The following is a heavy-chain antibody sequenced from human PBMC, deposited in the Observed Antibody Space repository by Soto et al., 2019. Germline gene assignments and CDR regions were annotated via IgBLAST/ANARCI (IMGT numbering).Heavy chain of an antibody. CDR1: GGSFSGYY. CDR3: ARGHYYDSSGYYFYDY. D-gene: IGHD3-22*01. CDR2: INHSGST. Sequence: LSLTCAVYGGSFSGYYWSWIRQPPGKGLEWIGEINHSGSTNYNPSLKSRVTISVDTSKNQFSLKLSSVTAADTAVYYCARGHYYDSSGYYFYDYWGQGTLVTVSS. J-gene: IGHJ4*02. V-gene: IGHV4-34*01.